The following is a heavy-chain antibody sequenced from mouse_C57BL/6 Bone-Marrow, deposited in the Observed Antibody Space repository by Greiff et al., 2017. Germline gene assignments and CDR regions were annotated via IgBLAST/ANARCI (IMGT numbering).Heavy chain of an antibody. V-gene: IGHV1-18*01. CDR3: ARWNYYSNSLGYYVDY. CDR2: INPNNGGT. J-gene: IGHJ2*01. Sequence: VQLQQSGPELVKPGASVKIPCKASGYTFTDYNMDWVKQSHGKSLEWIGDINPNNGGTIYNQKFKGKATLTVDKSSSTAYMELRSLTSEYTAVYYCARWNYYSNSLGYYVDYCGQGTTLTVSS. CDR1: GYTFTDYN. D-gene: IGHD1-1*01.